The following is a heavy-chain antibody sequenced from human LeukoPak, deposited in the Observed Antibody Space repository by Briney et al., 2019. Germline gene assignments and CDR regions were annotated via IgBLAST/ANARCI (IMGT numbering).Heavy chain of an antibody. CDR1: GGSFTGYY. Sequence: SQTLSLTCAVYGGSFTGYYWSWIRQPPGKGLEWIGEINHSGSTNYNPSLTSRVTISVDTSKNQFSLTLSSVTAADTAVYYCARAYYDFWSGYYYYYYYMDVWGKGTTVTVSS. J-gene: IGHJ6*03. V-gene: IGHV4-34*01. D-gene: IGHD3-3*01. CDR3: ARAYYDFWSGYYYYYYYMDV. CDR2: INHSGST.